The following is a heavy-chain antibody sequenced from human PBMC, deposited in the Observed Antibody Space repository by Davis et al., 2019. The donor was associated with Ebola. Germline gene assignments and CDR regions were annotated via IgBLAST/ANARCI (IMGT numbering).Heavy chain of an antibody. D-gene: IGHD2-15*01. V-gene: IGHV4-34*01. CDR2: INHSGST. J-gene: IGHJ4*03. CDR3: ARVGCSGGSCYHGLDY. CDR1: GGSFSGYY. Sequence: MPGRSLRPSCAVYGGSFSGYYCSWIRQPPGKGLEWIGEINHSGSTNYNPSLKSRVTISVDTSKNQFSLKLSSVTAADTAVYYCARVGCSGGSCYHGLDYWGQGTTVTVSS.